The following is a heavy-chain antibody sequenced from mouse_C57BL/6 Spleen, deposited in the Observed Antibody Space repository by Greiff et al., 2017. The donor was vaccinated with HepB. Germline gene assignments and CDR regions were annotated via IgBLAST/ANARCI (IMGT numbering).Heavy chain of an antibody. CDR2: IDPSDSET. CDR3: ARGDYGSSYGDY. J-gene: IGHJ2*01. V-gene: IGHV1-52*01. D-gene: IGHD1-1*01. CDR1: GYTFTSYW. Sequence: QVQLQQPGAELVRPGSSVKLSCKASGYTFTSYWMHWVKQRPIQGLEWIGNIDPSDSETHYNQKFKDKATLTVDKSSSTAYMQLSSLTSEDSAVYYCARGDYGSSYGDYWGQGTTLTVSS.